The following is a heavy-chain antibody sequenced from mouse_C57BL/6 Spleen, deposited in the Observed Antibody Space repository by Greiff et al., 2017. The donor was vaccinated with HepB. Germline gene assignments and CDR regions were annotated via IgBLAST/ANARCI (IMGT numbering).Heavy chain of an antibody. Sequence: VQLQQPGAELVKPGASVKMSCKASGYTFTSYWITWVKQRPGQGLEWIGDIYPGSGSTNYNEKFKSKATLTVDTSSSTAYMQLSSLTSEDSAVYYCARWDYGSSLFDYWGQGTTLTVSS. D-gene: IGHD1-1*01. CDR3: ARWDYGSSLFDY. J-gene: IGHJ2*01. CDR2: IYPGSGST. V-gene: IGHV1-55*01. CDR1: GYTFTSYW.